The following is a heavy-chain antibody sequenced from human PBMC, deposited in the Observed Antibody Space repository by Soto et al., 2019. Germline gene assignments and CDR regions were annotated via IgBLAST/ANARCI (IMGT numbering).Heavy chain of an antibody. CDR3: AKGFDYGDTKNIDH. J-gene: IGHJ4*02. V-gene: IGHV3-23*01. CDR1: GFGFSTHA. D-gene: IGHD4-17*01. CDR2: ITNTGITT. Sequence: GGSLRLSCAASGFGFSTHALSWVRQAPGKGLEWLSSITNTGITTHYADSVKGRFTISRENSRNTLHLQMNNLRVDDTAVYYCAKGFDYGDTKNIDHWGQGTLVTVSS.